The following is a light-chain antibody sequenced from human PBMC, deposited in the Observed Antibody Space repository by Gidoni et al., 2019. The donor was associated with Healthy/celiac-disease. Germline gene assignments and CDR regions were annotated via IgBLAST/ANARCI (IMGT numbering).Light chain of an antibody. CDR2: SNN. CDR1: SSNIGSNT. CDR3: AAWDDSLNVV. J-gene: IGLJ2*01. Sequence: QSVLTQPPSASGTPGQRVTISCSGSSSNIGSNTVNWYQQLPGTAPKLLIYSNNQLPSGVPDRFSGSQSGTSASLAISGLQSEDEADYYCAAWDDSLNVVFGGGTKLTVL. V-gene: IGLV1-44*01.